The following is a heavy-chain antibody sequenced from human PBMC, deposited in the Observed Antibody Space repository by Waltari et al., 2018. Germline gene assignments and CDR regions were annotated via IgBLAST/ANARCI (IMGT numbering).Heavy chain of an antibody. D-gene: IGHD3-22*01. CDR3: ARDRGSGYYWGFGP. CDR1: GLTSADYA. Sequence: EVQLVESGGDLVQPGRSLRLTCAASGLTSADYAMHWVRPVPGKGLAWVSGITKDSGAIDYADSVKGRFIISRDNAENSLYLQMNSLRAEDTAFYYCARDRGSGYYWGFGPWGQGTPVTVSS. V-gene: IGHV3-9*02. CDR2: ITKDSGAI. J-gene: IGHJ5*02.